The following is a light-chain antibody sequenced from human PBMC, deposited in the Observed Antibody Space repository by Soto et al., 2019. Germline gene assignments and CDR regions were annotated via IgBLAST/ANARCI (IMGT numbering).Light chain of an antibody. Sequence: EIVLTQSPGTLSLSPGERATLSCRASQSVSSSYLAWYQQKPGQAPRLLIYGASSRATGIPDRFSGSGSGTDFTLTISRLEPEDFAVYYWQQYGSSPPYPFGQGTKLEIK. CDR3: QQYGSSPPYP. V-gene: IGKV3-20*01. J-gene: IGKJ2*01. CDR1: QSVSSSY. CDR2: GAS.